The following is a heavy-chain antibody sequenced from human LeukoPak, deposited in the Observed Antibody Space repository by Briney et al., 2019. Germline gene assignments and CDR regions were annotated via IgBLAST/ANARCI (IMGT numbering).Heavy chain of an antibody. Sequence: GGSLRLSCAASGFTFSSYSMNWVRQAPGKGLEWVSSISSSSSYIYYADSVKGRFTISRDNAKNSLYLQMNSLRAEDTAVYYCARDPGFDFSSDNDYWGQGTLVTVSS. J-gene: IGHJ4*02. CDR1: GFTFSSYS. CDR2: ISSSSSYI. CDR3: ARDPGFDFSSDNDY. D-gene: IGHD3-22*01. V-gene: IGHV3-21*01.